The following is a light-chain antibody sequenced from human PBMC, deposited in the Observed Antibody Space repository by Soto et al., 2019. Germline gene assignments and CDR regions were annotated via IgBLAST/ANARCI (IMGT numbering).Light chain of an antibody. CDR1: HSVPTNY. Sequence: EIVLTQSPGTLSLSPGERVTLSCRASHSVPTNYLAWYQQKPGQSPRLLIYGASTRATGVPARFSGSGSATAFTLSISSLQSEDFAVYYCQQYNNWPLTFGGGTKVDIK. CDR3: QQYNNWPLT. J-gene: IGKJ4*01. CDR2: GAS. V-gene: IGKV3-15*01.